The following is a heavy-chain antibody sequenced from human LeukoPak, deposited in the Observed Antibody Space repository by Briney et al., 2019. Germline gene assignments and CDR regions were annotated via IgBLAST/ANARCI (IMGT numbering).Heavy chain of an antibody. CDR2: IIPIFGTA. D-gene: IGHD2-15*01. J-gene: IGHJ6*04. CDR3: ASDHCSGGSCYPRCYYGMDV. Sequence: SVKVSCKASGGTFSSYAISWVRQAPGQGLEWMGGIIPIFGTANYAQKFQGRVTITADESTSTAYMELSSLRSEDTAVYYCASDHCSGGSCYPRCYYGMDVWGKGTTVTVSS. CDR1: GGTFSSYA. V-gene: IGHV1-69*13.